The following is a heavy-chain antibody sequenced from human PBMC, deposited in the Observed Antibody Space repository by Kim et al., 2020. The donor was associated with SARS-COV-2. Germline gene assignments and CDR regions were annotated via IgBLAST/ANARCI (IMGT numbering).Heavy chain of an antibody. D-gene: IGHD6-19*01. CDR2: ISSSSNYI. CDR1: GFTFSTYS. CDR3: ARNRAVAGTPSSRGYYGMDV. Sequence: GGSLRLSCAASGFTFSTYSMNWVRQAPGKGLEWVSSISSSSNYIYYADSVKGRFTISRDNAKNSLYLQMNSLRAEDTAVYFCARNRAVAGTPSSRGYYGMDVWGQGTTVTVSS. V-gene: IGHV3-21*01. J-gene: IGHJ6*02.